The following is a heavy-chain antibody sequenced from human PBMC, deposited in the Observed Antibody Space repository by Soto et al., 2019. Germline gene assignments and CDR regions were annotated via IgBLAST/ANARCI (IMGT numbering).Heavy chain of an antibody. Sequence: GGSLRLSCAVSGFPFRDYWMTWVRQAPGKGLDWVANIKQDGSEKYYLDSLKGRFTISRDNAKNSVYLLMNSLRAEDTAVYYCARGKDGRRAGTYYFDMDVWGKGTTVTVSS. CDR1: GFPFRDYW. CDR2: IKQDGSEK. V-gene: IGHV3-7*01. D-gene: IGHD1-1*01. J-gene: IGHJ6*03. CDR3: ARGKDGRRAGTYYFDMDV.